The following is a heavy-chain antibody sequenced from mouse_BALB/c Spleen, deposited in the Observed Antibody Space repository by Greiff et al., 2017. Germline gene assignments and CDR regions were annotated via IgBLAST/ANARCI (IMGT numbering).Heavy chain of an antibody. Sequence: EVQLVESGAELVRPGALVKLSCKASGFNIKDYYMHWVKQRPEQGLEWIGWIDPENGNTIYDPKFQGKASITADTSSNTAYLQLSSLTSEDTAVYYCAKATAGAWFAYWGQGTLVTVSA. J-gene: IGHJ3*01. D-gene: IGHD1-2*01. CDR2: IDPENGNT. CDR3: AKATAGAWFAY. V-gene: IGHV14-1*02. CDR1: GFNIKDYY.